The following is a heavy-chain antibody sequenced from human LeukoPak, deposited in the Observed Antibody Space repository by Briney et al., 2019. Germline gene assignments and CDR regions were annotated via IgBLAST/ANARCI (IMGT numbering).Heavy chain of an antibody. V-gene: IGHV3-30*04. CDR1: GFTFSSYA. Sequence: GRSLRLSCAASGFTFSSYAMHWVRQAPGKGLEWVAVISYDGSNKYYADSVKGRFTISRDNSKYTLYLQMNCLRAEDTAVYYCARSDGGSYDYWGQGTLVTVSS. D-gene: IGHD2-15*01. J-gene: IGHJ4*02. CDR2: ISYDGSNK. CDR3: ARSDGGSYDY.